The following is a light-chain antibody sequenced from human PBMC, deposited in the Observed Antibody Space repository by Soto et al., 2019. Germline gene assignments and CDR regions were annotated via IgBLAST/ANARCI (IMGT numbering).Light chain of an antibody. CDR3: QQSYNTSPIT. Sequence: DIQMTQSPSSLSASVGDRVTMTCXASETISTFLNWYQHTPGKAPKLLIYAASHLQSGVPSRFSGSGSGTDFTLTISGLQPEDFASYYCQQSYNTSPITFGQGTRLEIK. J-gene: IGKJ5*01. CDR1: ETISTF. V-gene: IGKV1-39*01. CDR2: AAS.